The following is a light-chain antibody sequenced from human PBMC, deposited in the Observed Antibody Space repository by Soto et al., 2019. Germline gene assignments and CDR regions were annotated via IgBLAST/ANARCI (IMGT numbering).Light chain of an antibody. V-gene: IGLV1-40*01. CDR1: SSNIGAGYD. Sequence: QSVLTQPPSVSGAPGQRVTISCTGSSSNIGAGYDVHWYQQLPGTAPKLLIYGNSNRPSGVPDRFSGSKSGTSASLAITGLQVEDEADYYCQSYDSSLSGSGGVFGGGTKLTVL. CDR3: QSYDSSLSGSGGV. CDR2: GNS. J-gene: IGLJ2*01.